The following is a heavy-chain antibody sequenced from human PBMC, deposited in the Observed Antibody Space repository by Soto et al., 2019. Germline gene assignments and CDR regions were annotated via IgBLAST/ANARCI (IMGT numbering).Heavy chain of an antibody. V-gene: IGHV4-31*02. Sequence: QVQLQESGPGLVKPSQTLSLTCSVSGASTVSHYHWTWIRQPPGKGLEWMGYIFNSGTTFYNPSLTSRLSISMDTSGNHFSLELRSVTAADTAVYYCALALGPTTGLDYWGQGTLV. CDR2: IFNSGTT. CDR1: GASTVSHYH. D-gene: IGHD1-26*01. CDR3: ALALGPTTGLDY. J-gene: IGHJ4*02.